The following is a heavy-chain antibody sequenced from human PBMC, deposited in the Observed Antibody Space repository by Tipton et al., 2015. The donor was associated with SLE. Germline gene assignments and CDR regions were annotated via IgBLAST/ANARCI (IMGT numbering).Heavy chain of an antibody. CDR2: ISTYNGNT. V-gene: IGHV1-18*01. Sequence: QLVQSGVEVKKPGASVRVSCKASGYTFTTHGISWVRQAPGQGLEWMGWISTYNGNTNYAQKLQGRVTMTSDASTSTAYMELSRLRSEDPAVYYCARRGPSSGLLFDHWGQGTLVTVSS. CDR3: ARRGPSSGLLFDH. CDR1: GYTFTTHG. D-gene: IGHD3-22*01. J-gene: IGHJ4*02.